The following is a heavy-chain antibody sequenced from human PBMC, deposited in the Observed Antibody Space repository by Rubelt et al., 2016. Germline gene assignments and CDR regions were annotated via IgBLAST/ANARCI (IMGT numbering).Heavy chain of an antibody. J-gene: IGHJ4*02. CDR1: GFTFSTSA. CDR3: EKASSVNRFNY. V-gene: IGHV3-30*04. CDR2: ISFDGSDK. D-gene: IGHD1-14*01. Sequence: QVQLVESGGGVVQPGRSLRLSCAASGFTFSTSAMHWVRQAPGKGLEWVAVISFDGSDKYYADSVKGRFTISRDNSKNTLELQMNSRRAEVTAVYYGEKASSVNRFNYWGQGTLVTVSA.